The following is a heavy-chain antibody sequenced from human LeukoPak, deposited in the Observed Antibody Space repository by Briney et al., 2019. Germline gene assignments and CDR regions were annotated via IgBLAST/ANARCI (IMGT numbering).Heavy chain of an antibody. CDR1: GYTFTSYG. CDR3: ARDGYYYDFDEYYYYMDV. D-gene: IGHD3-22*01. V-gene: IGHV1-18*01. J-gene: IGHJ6*03. CDR2: ISAYNCNT. Sequence: ASVKVSCKASGYTFTSYGISRVRQAPGQGLEWMGWISAYNCNTNYAQKLQGRVTMTTDTSTSTAYMELRGLRSDDTAVYYCARDGYYYDFDEYYYYMDVWGKGTTVTVSS.